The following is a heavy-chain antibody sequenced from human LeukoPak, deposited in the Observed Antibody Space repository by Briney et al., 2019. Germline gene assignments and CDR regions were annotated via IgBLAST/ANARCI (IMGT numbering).Heavy chain of an antibody. V-gene: IGHV4-59*12. Sequence: PSETLSLTCTVSGVSMRGAYWSWIRQPPGKGLEWIGYVFFEGNTRYNPSLTSRLTISADTSRSQFSLKLSSVTAADTAVYYCARERGYSYGYISYPDYWGQGTLVTVSS. D-gene: IGHD5-18*01. CDR3: ARERGYSYGYISYPDY. CDR1: GVSMRGAY. J-gene: IGHJ4*02. CDR2: VFFEGNT.